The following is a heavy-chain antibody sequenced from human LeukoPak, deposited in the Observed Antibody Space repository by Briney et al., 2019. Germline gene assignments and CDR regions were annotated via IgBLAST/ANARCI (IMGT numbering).Heavy chain of an antibody. J-gene: IGHJ4*02. CDR2: IYYSGST. CDR1: GGSISSGGYY. D-gene: IGHD3-22*01. V-gene: IGHV4-31*03. Sequence: PSQTLSLTCTVSGGSISSGGYYWSWIRQHPGKGLEWIGYIYYSGSTYYSPSLKSRVTISVDTSKNQFSLKLSSVTAADTAVYYCARGRGYYDSSGYYLDYWGQGTLVTVSS. CDR3: ARGRGYYDSSGYYLDY.